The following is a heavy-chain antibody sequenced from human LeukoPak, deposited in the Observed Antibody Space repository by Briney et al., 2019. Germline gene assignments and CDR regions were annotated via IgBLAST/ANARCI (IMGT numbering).Heavy chain of an antibody. D-gene: IGHD4-17*01. V-gene: IGHV3-23*01. CDR2: ISGSGGST. CDR1: GFTFSSYA. Sequence: GGSLRLSCAASGFTFSSYAMSWVRQAPGKGLEWVSAISGSGGSTYYADSVKGRFTISRDNSKNTLYLQMNSLRAEDTAVYYCAEDRGDYYRGYYGMDVWGQGTTVTVSS. CDR3: AEDRGDYYRGYYGMDV. J-gene: IGHJ6*02.